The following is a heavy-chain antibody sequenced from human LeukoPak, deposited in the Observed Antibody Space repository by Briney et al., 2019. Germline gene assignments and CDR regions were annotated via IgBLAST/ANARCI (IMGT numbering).Heavy chain of an antibody. CDR3: ARDQNEYDFLSDAYLGYFDY. CDR2: IYTDGST. Sequence: SETLSLTCTVSGGSISSYYWGWIRQPAGKGLEWLGRIYTDGSTNYNPYLRRRISMSVDLSANQFTLRLSAVTAEDTAIYYCARDQNEYDFLSDAYLGYFDYWGQGALVTVSS. V-gene: IGHV4-4*07. J-gene: IGHJ4*02. D-gene: IGHD3-3*01. CDR1: GGSISSYY.